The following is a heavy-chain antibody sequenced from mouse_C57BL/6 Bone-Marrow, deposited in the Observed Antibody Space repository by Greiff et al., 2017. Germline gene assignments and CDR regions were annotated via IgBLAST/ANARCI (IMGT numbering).Heavy chain of an antibody. Sequence: QVQLKESGAELAKPGASVKLSCKASGYTFTSYWMHWVKQRPGQGLEWIGYINPSSGYTKYNQKFKDKATLTADKSSSTAYMQLSSLTSEDSAVYYCARRVYYYGRLVVWGTGTTVSVSS. CDR3: ARRVYYYGRLVV. D-gene: IGHD1-1*01. V-gene: IGHV1-7*01. CDR1: GYTFTSYW. CDR2: INPSSGYT. J-gene: IGHJ1*03.